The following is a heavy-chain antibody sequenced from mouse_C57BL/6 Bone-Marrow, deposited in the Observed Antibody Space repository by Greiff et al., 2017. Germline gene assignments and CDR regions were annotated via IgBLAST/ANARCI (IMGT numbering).Heavy chain of an antibody. V-gene: IGHV1-50*01. D-gene: IGHD2-4*01. CDR3: ARTGGLQLDFDY. CDR2: IDPSDSYT. CDR1: GYTFTSYW. Sequence: VKLQQPGAELVKPGASVKLSCKASGYTFTSYWMQWVQQRPGQGLEWIGEIDPSDSYTNYNQKFKGKATLTVDTSSSTAYMQLSSLTSEDSAVYCCARTGGLQLDFDYWGQGTTLTVSS. J-gene: IGHJ2*01.